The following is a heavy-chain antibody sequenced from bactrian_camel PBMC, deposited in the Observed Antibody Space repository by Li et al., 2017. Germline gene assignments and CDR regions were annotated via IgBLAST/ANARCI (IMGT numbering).Heavy chain of an antibody. V-gene: IGHV3S9*01. CDR1: GYTENSYS. CDR2: IDTDGNT. Sequence: HVQLVESGGGSVQAGGTLRLSCEASGYTENSYSMGWLRRVIGKEREGVATIDTDGNTRYADSVKGRFTISKDNAKPIVYLQMNNLQPEDTGTYYCAADPRSKHEAVVSGTRCTFTSWGQGTQVTVS. J-gene: IGHJ4*01. CDR3: AADPRSKHEAVVSGTRCTFTS. D-gene: IGHD1*01.